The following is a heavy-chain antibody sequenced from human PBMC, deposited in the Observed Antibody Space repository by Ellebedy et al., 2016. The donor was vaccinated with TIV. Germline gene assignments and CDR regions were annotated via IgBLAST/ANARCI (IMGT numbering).Heavy chain of an antibody. CDR3: ARGTYSSSWYGMDF. V-gene: IGHV1-69*06. CDR2: LIPIFGTP. Sequence: AASVKVSCKASGGTFSSYSMIWVRQAPGQGLEWMGGLIPIFGTPDYAQSFQGRVTITADTSTSTAYMELSSLRSEDTAVYYCARGTYSSSWYGMDFWGQGTPVTVSS. D-gene: IGHD6-13*01. CDR1: GGTFSSYS. J-gene: IGHJ4*02.